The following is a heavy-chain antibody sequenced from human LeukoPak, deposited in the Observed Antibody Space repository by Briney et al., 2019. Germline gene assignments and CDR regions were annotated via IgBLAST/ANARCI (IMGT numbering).Heavy chain of an antibody. CDR3: ARGSSGYKEYFQH. J-gene: IGHJ1*01. V-gene: IGHV4-39*07. D-gene: IGHD3-22*01. CDR1: GFTFSSYG. CDR2: IYYSGST. Sequence: GSLRLSCAGSGFTFSSYGMSWVRQPPGKGLEWIGSIYYSGSTYYNPSLKSRVTISVDTSKNQFSLKLSSVTAADTAVYYCARGSSGYKEYFQHWGQGTLVTVSS.